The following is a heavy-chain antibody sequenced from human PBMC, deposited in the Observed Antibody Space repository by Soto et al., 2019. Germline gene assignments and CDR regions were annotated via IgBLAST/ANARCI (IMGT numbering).Heavy chain of an antibody. J-gene: IGHJ5*02. CDR2: IWSDGNKR. D-gene: IGHD1-26*01. Sequence: VGSLRLSCAAPGFMFTNHGMHCVRQAKCKGLEWVAVIWSDGNKRYYADSVKGRFTVSRDTSNNTLYLQMNNLRAEDTAIFSCGRGDKWSYEAFDPPAEGTLVTVSS. CDR3: GRGDKWSYEAFDP. CDR1: GFMFTNHG. V-gene: IGHV3-33*01.